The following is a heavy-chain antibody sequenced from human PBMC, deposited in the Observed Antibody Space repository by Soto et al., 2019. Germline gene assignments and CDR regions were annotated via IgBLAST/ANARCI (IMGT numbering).Heavy chain of an antibody. Sequence: PGGSLRLSCAASGFTFSSYAMHWVRQAPGKGLEWVAVISYDGSNKYYADSVKGRFTISRDNSKNTLYLQMNSLRAEDTAVYYCASLVDTAMVTYYYYGMDVWGQGTTVTVSS. V-gene: IGHV3-30-3*01. CDR3: ASLVDTAMVTYYYYGMDV. CDR1: GFTFSSYA. CDR2: ISYDGSNK. D-gene: IGHD5-18*01. J-gene: IGHJ6*02.